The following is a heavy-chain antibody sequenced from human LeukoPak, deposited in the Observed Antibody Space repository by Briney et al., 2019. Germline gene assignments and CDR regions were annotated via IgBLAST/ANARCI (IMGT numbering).Heavy chain of an antibody. Sequence: SETLPLTCAVYGGSFSGYYWSWIRQPPGKGLEWIGEINHSGSTNYNPSLKSRVTISVDTSKNQFSLKLSSVTAADTAVYYCARGRPVANLDYWGQGTLVTISS. V-gene: IGHV4-34*01. D-gene: IGHD5-12*01. CDR1: GGSFSGYY. CDR2: INHSGST. CDR3: ARGRPVANLDY. J-gene: IGHJ4*02.